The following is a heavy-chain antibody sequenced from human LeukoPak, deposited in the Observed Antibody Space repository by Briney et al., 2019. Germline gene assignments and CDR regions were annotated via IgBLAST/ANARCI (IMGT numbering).Heavy chain of an antibody. D-gene: IGHD6-19*01. Sequence: ASVKVSCKASGDTFTSYYIHWVRQAPGQGLEWMGIIFPSGGGTSYAQKLQGRVTMTSDTSTSTVYMELSSLRSEDTAMYYCAREHRSGRQGRDYWGQGTLVTVSS. CDR3: AREHRSGRQGRDY. CDR2: IFPSGGGT. V-gene: IGHV1-46*04. J-gene: IGHJ4*02. CDR1: GDTFTSYY.